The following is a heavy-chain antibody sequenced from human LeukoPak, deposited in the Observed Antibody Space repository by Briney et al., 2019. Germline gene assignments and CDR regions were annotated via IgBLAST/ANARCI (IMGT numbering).Heavy chain of an antibody. CDR1: GGSIGSYY. D-gene: IGHD3-10*01. Sequence: SETLSLTCTVSGGSIGSYYWSWIRQPPGKGLEWIGYIHDTGSTKYNPSLKSRVTISVDTSRNHLSLKLTSVTAADTAVYYCARSSNYYGSVIPVWGQGSLVTVSS. CDR3: ARSSNYYGSVIPV. CDR2: IHDTGST. V-gene: IGHV4-59*01. J-gene: IGHJ4*02.